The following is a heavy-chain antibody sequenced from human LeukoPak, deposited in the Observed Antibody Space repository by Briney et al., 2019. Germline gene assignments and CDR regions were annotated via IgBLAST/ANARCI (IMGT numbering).Heavy chain of an antibody. J-gene: IGHJ4*02. CDR2: INTDGTAT. CDR3: ATKQWLAPPPDS. CDR1: GLTFSKYW. Sequence: PGGSLRLSCAASGLTFSKYWMLWVRQAPGKGLESVSRINTDGTATTYADCVKGRFTVSRDNADNTMFLQMNSVRDEDTAVYYCATKQWLAPPPDSWGQGTPVTVSS. D-gene: IGHD6-19*01. V-gene: IGHV3-74*01.